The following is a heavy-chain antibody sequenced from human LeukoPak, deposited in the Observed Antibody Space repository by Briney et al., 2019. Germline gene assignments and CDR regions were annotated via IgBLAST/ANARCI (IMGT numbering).Heavy chain of an antibody. J-gene: IGHJ4*02. CDR3: ARHGTVTHRFDY. Sequence: PSETLSLTCGVSGDSMSSSSYYWGWIRQPPGKGLEWIGSIYYSGSTYYNPSLKSRVTISVDSSKNQCSLKLSSVTAADTAVYYCARHGTVTHRFDYWGQGTLVTVSS. V-gene: IGHV4-39*01. D-gene: IGHD4-17*01. CDR2: IYYSGST. CDR1: GDSMSSSSYY.